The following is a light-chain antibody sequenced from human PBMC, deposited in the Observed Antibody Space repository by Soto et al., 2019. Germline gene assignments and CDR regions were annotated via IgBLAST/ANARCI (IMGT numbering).Light chain of an antibody. CDR2: EVS. V-gene: IGLV2-14*01. J-gene: IGLJ2*01. Sequence: QSALTQPASVSGSPGQSITISCTGTSSDVGGYNYVSWYQQHPGKAPKLMVSEVSDRPSGVSNRFSGSKSGNTASLTISGLQAEDEADYYCSSYTSSSTQVVFGGGTKVTV. CDR1: SSDVGGYNY. CDR3: SSYTSSSTQVV.